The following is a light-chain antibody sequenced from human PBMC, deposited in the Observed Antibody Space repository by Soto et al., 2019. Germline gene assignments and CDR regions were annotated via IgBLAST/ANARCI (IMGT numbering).Light chain of an antibody. CDR3: QQRYSTPWT. Sequence: DIQMTQSPSSLSASVGDRVTITCRASQRISSSLNWYQQKPGKAPNLLVSSASSLQSRVPSRFSGSGSGTDFTLTISSLQPEDFATYYCQQRYSTPWTFGQGTKVELK. V-gene: IGKV1-39*01. J-gene: IGKJ1*01. CDR1: QRISSS. CDR2: SAS.